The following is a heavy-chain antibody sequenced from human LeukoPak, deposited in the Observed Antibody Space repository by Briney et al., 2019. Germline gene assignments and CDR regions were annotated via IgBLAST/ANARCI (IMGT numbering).Heavy chain of an antibody. CDR3: AKAAGTYYFDY. CDR1: GFTLSSNY. CDR2: IYSGGST. V-gene: IGHV3-66*01. D-gene: IGHD6-13*01. Sequence: GGSLRLSCAASGFTLSSNYMSWVRQAPGKGLEWVSVIYSGGSTYYADSVKGRFTISRDNSKNTLYLQMNSLRAEDTAVYYCAKAAGTYYFDYWGQGTLVTVSS. J-gene: IGHJ4*02.